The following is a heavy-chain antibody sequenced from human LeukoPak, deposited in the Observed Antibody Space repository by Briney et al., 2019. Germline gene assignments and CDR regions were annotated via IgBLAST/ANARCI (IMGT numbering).Heavy chain of an antibody. J-gene: IGHJ5*02. CDR1: GYTFTSYG. CDR2: ISAYNGNT. Sequence: ASVKVSCKASGYTFTSYGISWVRQAPGQGLEWMGWISAYNGNTNYAQKLQGRVTMTTDTSTSTAYMELRSLRSDDTAVYYCARVVGYSGYDFGFDPWGQGTLVTVSS. V-gene: IGHV1-18*01. D-gene: IGHD5-12*01. CDR3: ARVVGYSGYDFGFDP.